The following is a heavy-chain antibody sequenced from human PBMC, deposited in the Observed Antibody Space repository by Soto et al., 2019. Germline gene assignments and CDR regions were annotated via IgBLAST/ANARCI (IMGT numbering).Heavy chain of an antibody. Sequence: GGSLRLSCAASGFTFSSYEMNWVRQAPGKGLEWVSYISSSGTTIYYTDSVKGRFTISRDNAKKSLYLQMNILRAEDTAVYYCVRFGGAAAGPGDYWGQGTLVTVSS. CDR1: GFTFSSYE. CDR2: ISSSGTTI. V-gene: IGHV3-48*03. CDR3: VRFGGAAAGPGDY. J-gene: IGHJ4*02. D-gene: IGHD6-13*01.